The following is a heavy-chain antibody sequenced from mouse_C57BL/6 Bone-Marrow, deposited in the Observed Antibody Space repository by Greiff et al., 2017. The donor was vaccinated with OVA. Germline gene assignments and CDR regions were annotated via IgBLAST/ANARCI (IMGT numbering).Heavy chain of an antibody. CDR3: ASSDGYYNYFDY. J-gene: IGHJ2*01. Sequence: QVQLQQPGAELVMPGASVKLSCKASGYTFTSYWMHWVKQRPGQGLEWIGEIDPSDSYTNYNQKFKGKSTLTVDKSSSTAYMQLSSLTSEVSAVYYCASSDGYYNYFDYWGQGTTLTVSS. CDR2: IDPSDSYT. CDR1: GYTFTSYW. D-gene: IGHD2-3*01. V-gene: IGHV1-69*01.